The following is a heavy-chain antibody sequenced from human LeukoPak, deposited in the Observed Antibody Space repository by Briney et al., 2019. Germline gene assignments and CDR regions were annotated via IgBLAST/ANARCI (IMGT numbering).Heavy chain of an antibody. CDR3: ARDYGEVGDYFDY. Sequence: GGSLRLSCAASGFSVGSKFMTWVRQASGKGLEWVSIIYSGGTTYYADAVRGRFTISRDNSKNTLYLQMNSLRAADTAVYYCARDYGEVGDYFDYWGQGAQVTVSS. J-gene: IGHJ4*02. V-gene: IGHV3-53*01. D-gene: IGHD4/OR15-4a*01. CDR2: IYSGGTT. CDR1: GFSVGSKF.